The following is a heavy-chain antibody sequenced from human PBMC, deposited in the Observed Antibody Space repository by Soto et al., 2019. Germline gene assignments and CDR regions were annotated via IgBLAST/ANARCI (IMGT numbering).Heavy chain of an antibody. D-gene: IGHD3-22*01. CDR1: GYTFTSYG. J-gene: IGHJ4*02. Sequence: ASVKVSCKASGYTFTSYGISWVRQGPGQGLQWMGWISAYHGNTNYEQKLQGRVTMTTDTSTSTAYMELRSLRSDDTAVYYCARVYDSSGYYPPYFDYWGQGTLVTV. V-gene: IGHV1-18*04. CDR3: ARVYDSSGYYPPYFDY. CDR2: ISAYHGNT.